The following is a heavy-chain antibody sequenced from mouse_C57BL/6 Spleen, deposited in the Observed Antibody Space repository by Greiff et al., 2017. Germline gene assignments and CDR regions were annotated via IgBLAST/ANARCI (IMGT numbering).Heavy chain of an antibody. CDR1: GYTFPSYW. D-gene: IGHD1-1*01. J-gene: IGHJ1*03. CDR3: ARGDYGSSNWYFDV. Sequence: VQLQQPGAELVKPGASVKLSCKASGYTFPSYWMHWVKQRPGRGLEWIGRIDPISGGTKYNEKFKSKATLTVDKPSSTAYMQLSSLKSEDSAVYYCARGDYGSSNWYFDVWGTGTTVTVSS. CDR2: IDPISGGT. V-gene: IGHV1-72*01.